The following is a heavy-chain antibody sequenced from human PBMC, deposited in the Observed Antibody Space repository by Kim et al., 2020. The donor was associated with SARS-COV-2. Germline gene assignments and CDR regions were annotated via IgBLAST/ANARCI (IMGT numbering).Heavy chain of an antibody. Sequence: ASVKVSCKASGYTFTSYGISWVRQAPGQGLEWMGWISAYNGNTNYAQKLQGRVTMTTDTSTSTAYMELRSLRSDDTAVYYCARARFSWGYDHHYYYGMDVWGQGTTVTVSS. D-gene: IGHD5-12*01. V-gene: IGHV1-18*01. J-gene: IGHJ6*02. CDR1: GYTFTSYG. CDR2: ISAYNGNT. CDR3: ARARFSWGYDHHYYYGMDV.